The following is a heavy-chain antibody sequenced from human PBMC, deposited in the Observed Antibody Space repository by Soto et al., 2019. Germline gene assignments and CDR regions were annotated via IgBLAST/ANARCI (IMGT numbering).Heavy chain of an antibody. Sequence: EASVKVSCKASGYTFTSYGISWVRQAPGQGLEWMGWISAYNGNTNYAQKLQGRVTMTTDTSTSTAYMELRSLRSDDTAVYYCARDRSYTVRGVIISTLFDYWGQGTLVTVSS. CDR3: ARDRSYTVRGVIISTLFDY. CDR2: ISAYNGNT. V-gene: IGHV1-18*01. D-gene: IGHD3-10*01. CDR1: GYTFTSYG. J-gene: IGHJ4*02.